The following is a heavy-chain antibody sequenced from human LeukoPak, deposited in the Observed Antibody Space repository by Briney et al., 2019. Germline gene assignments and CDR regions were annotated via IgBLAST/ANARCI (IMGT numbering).Heavy chain of an antibody. CDR3: ARSWWELPLDY. Sequence: GGSLRLSCSASGFTFSTYSMNWVRQAPGKGLEWVSYISSSSSTIHYADSVKGRFTISRDNAKNSLYLQMNSLRAEDTAVYYCARSWWELPLDYWGQGTLVTVSS. J-gene: IGHJ4*02. D-gene: IGHD1-26*01. CDR1: GFTFSTYS. CDR2: ISSSSSTI. V-gene: IGHV3-48*04.